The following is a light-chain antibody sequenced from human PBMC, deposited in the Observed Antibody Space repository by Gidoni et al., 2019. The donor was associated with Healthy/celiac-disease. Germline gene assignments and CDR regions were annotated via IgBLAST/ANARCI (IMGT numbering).Light chain of an antibody. CDR3: QKYNSAPPEFT. J-gene: IGKJ3*01. CDR2: AAS. CDR1: QGISNY. Sequence: DIQMTQSPSSLSASVGDRVTITCRASQGISNYLAWYQQKPGKVPKLLIYAASTLQSGVPSRFSGSGSGTDFTLTISSLQPEDVATYYCQKYNSAPPEFTFGPRTKVEIK. V-gene: IGKV1-27*01.